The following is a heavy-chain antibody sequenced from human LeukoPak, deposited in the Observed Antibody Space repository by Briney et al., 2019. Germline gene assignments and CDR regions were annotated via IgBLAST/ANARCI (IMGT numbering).Heavy chain of an antibody. D-gene: IGHD3-22*01. J-gene: IGHJ3*01. V-gene: IGHV3-23*01. CDR3: AKNHNSNGYHTDDAFDV. CDR1: GFTFSSYG. Sequence: GGSLRLSCAASGFTFSSYGMSWVRQAPGKGLEWVSAISGSGGSTYYADSVKGRFTISRDNSKNTLYLQMNSLRAEDTAVYYCAKNHNSNGYHTDDAFDVWGQGTMVTVSS. CDR2: ISGSGGST.